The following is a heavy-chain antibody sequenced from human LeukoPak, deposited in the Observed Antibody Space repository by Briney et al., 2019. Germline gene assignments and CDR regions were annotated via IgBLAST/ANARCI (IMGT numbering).Heavy chain of an antibody. V-gene: IGHV1-18*04. J-gene: IGHJ4*02. D-gene: IGHD5-24*01. CDR1: GYTFTGYY. CDR2: ISPYNGNT. Sequence: ASVKVSCKASGYTFTGYYMHWVRQAPGQGLEWMGWISPYNGNTNYAQKLQGRVTMTTDTSTSTAYMELRSLRSDDTAVYYCAREMATIVNQFDYWGQGTLVTVSS. CDR3: AREMATIVNQFDY.